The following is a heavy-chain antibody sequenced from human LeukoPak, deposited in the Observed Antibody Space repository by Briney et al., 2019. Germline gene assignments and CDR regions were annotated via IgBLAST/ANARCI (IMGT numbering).Heavy chain of an antibody. J-gene: IGHJ4*02. D-gene: IGHD5-12*01. CDR2: MNPNSGNT. V-gene: IGHV1-8*03. Sequence: ASVKVSCKASAYTFTSYDINWVRQATGQGLEWMGWMNPNSGNTDYAQKFQGRFTITINTSISTAYMELSSLRSEDTAVYYCARAFGGHDEWYCFDYWGQGTLVTVSS. CDR1: AYTFTSYD. CDR3: ARAFGGHDEWYCFDY.